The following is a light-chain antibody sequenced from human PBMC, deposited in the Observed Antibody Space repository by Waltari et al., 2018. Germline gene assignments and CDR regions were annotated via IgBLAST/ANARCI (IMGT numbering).Light chain of an antibody. CDR3: MQTLQAPFT. J-gene: IGKJ4*01. Sequence: EIVMTQSPLSLPVTPGEPASVSCRSSQSLLHSNGYNYLDWYLQKPGQSPQLLIYLNSKRAFGVPDRISGSGSGTDFTLYISRVEAEDVGVYYCMQTLQAPFTFGGGTKVEIK. CDR1: QSLLHSNGYNY. V-gene: IGKV2-28*01. CDR2: LNS.